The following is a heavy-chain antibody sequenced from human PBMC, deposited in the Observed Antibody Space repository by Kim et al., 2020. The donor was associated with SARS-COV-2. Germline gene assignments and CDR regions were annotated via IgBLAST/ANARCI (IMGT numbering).Heavy chain of an antibody. CDR2: ISYDGSNK. D-gene: IGHD5-18*01. CDR3: AKDRLSGELGFGFVFGY. CDR1: GFTFSSYG. V-gene: IGHV3-30*18. J-gene: IGHJ4*02. Sequence: GGSLRLSCAASGFTFSSYGMHWVRQAPGKGLEWVAVISYDGSNKYYADSVKGRFTISRDNSKNTLYLQMNSLRAEDTAVYYCAKDRLSGELGFGFVFGYWGQGTLVTVSS.